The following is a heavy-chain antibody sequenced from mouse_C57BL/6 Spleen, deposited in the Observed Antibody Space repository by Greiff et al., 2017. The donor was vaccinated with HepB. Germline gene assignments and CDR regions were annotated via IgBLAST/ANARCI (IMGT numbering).Heavy chain of an antibody. CDR2: IYPGSGNT. J-gene: IGHJ2*01. CDR3: ARGSNWDPYYFDY. Sequence: VQLQQSGAELVRPGASVKLSCKASGYTFTDYYINWVKQRPGQGLEWIARIYPGSGNTYYNEKFKGKATLTAEKSSSTAYMQLSSLTSEDSAVYFCARGSNWDPYYFDYWGQGTTLTVSS. CDR1: GYTFTDYY. D-gene: IGHD4-1*01. V-gene: IGHV1-76*01.